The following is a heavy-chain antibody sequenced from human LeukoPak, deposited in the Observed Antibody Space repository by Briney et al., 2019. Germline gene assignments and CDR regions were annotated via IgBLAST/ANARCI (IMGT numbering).Heavy chain of an antibody. CDR1: GFTFSSYS. J-gene: IGHJ3*02. CDR2: ISGSGGST. V-gene: IGHV3-23*01. D-gene: IGHD5-24*01. CDR3: AKDLGGYNYGAAFDI. Sequence: GGSLRLSCAASGFTFSSYSMNWVRQAPGKGLEWISAISGSGGSTYYADSVKGRFTISRDNSKNTLYLQMNSLRAEDTAVYYCAKDLGGYNYGAAFDIWGQGTMVTVSS.